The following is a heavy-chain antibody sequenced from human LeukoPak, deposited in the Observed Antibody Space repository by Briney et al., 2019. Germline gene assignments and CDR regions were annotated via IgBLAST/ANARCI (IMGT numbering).Heavy chain of an antibody. D-gene: IGHD3-22*01. Sequence: SETLSLTCTVSGGSISSYYWSWIRQPPGKGLEWIGYNYYSGSTNYNPPLNSQITISVGSFKNQFALELGSVAAADTAVYYCARGVSYFDSSGYYNEYFQHWGEGTLVTVSS. V-gene: IGHV4-59*08. CDR1: GGSISSYY. J-gene: IGHJ1*01. CDR3: ARGVSYFDSSGYYNEYFQH. CDR2: NYYSGST.